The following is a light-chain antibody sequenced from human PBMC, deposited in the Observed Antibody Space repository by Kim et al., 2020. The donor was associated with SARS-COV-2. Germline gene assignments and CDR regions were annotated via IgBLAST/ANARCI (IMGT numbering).Light chain of an antibody. V-gene: IGLV2-23*02. CDR3: CSYVV. Sequence: QSALTQPASVSGSPGQSITISCTGTSSDVGSYNLVSWYQQHPGKAPKLMIYEVSKRPSGVSNRFSGYKSGNTAYLTISGLQAEDEADYYCCSYVV. CDR1: SSDVGSYNL. J-gene: IGLJ2*01. CDR2: EVS.